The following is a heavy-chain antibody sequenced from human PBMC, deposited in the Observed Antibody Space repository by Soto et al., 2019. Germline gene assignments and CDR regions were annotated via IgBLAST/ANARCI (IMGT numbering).Heavy chain of an antibody. J-gene: IGHJ4*02. CDR3: TTDPGDYEDF. V-gene: IGHV3-15*01. Sequence: EVQLVESGGDLVKPGGCLRLSCAASGITFTHAWMSWVRQAPGKGLEWVVRIKNKADGGTTDYAAIVKGRFTISRDDSKNTLYLQMNSLETEDTAVYYCTTDPGDYEDFWGQGTLVTVSS. CDR2: IKNKADGGTT. D-gene: IGHD4-17*01. CDR1: GITFTHAW.